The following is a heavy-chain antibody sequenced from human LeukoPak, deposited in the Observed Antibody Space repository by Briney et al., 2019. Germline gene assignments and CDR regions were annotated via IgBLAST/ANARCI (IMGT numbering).Heavy chain of an antibody. Sequence: ASAKVSCKASGYTFTSYGISWVRQAPGQGLEWMGWISAYNGNTNYAQKLQGRVTMTTDTSTSTAYMELRSLRSDDTAVYYCARRTSSYYDSSGYYGAFDIWGQGTMVTVSS. CDR3: ARRTSSYYDSSGYYGAFDI. CDR2: ISAYNGNT. D-gene: IGHD3-22*01. CDR1: GYTFTSYG. V-gene: IGHV1-18*01. J-gene: IGHJ3*02.